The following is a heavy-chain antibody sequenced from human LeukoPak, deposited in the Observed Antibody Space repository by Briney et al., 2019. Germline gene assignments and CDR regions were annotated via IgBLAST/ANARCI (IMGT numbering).Heavy chain of an antibody. CDR1: GGSITSGSYY. Sequence: SETLSLTCTVPGGSITSGSYYWSWIRQPAGKGLEWIGRIYTSGSTNYNPSLKSRVTMSVDTSKNQFSLKLSSVTAADTAVYYCARVPRGARVAFDIWGQGTMVTVSS. CDR2: IYTSGST. D-gene: IGHD1-26*01. V-gene: IGHV4-61*02. CDR3: ARVPRGARVAFDI. J-gene: IGHJ3*02.